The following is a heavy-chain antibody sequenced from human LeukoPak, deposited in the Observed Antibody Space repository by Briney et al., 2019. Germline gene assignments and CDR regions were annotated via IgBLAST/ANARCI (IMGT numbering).Heavy chain of an antibody. D-gene: IGHD3-10*01. V-gene: IGHV1-18*01. J-gene: IGHJ4*02. Sequence: GASVKVSCKASGYTFSSYGISWVRQAPGQGLEWMGWINPNSGGTNYAQKLQGRVAMTTDTSTSTAYMELRSLRSDDTAVYYCASTPEGWFGELPTLPYWGQGTLVTVSS. CDR3: ASTPEGWFGELPTLPY. CDR1: GYTFSSYG. CDR2: INPNSGGT.